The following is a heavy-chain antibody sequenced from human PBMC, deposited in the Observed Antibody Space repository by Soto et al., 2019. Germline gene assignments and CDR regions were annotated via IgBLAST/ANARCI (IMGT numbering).Heavy chain of an antibody. D-gene: IGHD1-26*01. CDR2: ISAYNGNT. CDR1: GYTFTSYG. Sequence: ASVKVSCKASGYTFTSYGISWVRQAPGQGLERKGWISAYNGNTNYAQKLQGRVTMTTDTSTSTAYLERRSLRSYDTAVYYCARDAAVGLFDYWGQGTLVTVSS. CDR3: ARDAAVGLFDY. J-gene: IGHJ4*02. V-gene: IGHV1-18*01.